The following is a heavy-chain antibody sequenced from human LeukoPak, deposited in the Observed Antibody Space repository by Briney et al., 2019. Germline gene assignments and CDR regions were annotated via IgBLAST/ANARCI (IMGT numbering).Heavy chain of an antibody. CDR1: GGSTSTYY. V-gene: IGHV4-59*01. D-gene: IGHD6-6*01. CDR2: IYHSGST. Sequence: SETLSLTCTVFGGSTSTYYWNWIRQPPGKGLEWIGYIYHSGSTNYNPSLQSRVTISVDTSKNQFSLNLNSVTAADTAVYYCARGGAARLHFQNWGQGTLVTVSS. CDR3: ARGGAARLHFQN. J-gene: IGHJ1*01.